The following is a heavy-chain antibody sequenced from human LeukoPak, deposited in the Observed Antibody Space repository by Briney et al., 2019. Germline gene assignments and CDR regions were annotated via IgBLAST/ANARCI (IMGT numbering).Heavy chain of an antibody. V-gene: IGHV3-23*01. CDR2: ITATGVNT. CDR1: GFAFSNYA. Sequence: PGGSLRLSCAASGFAFSNYAMSWVRQAPGKGLEWVSGITATGVNTFYADSVRGRFTLSRDNSNNALYLQMNSLRAEDTAVYYCAKLTPLRFLEWLFPYYFDYWGQGTLVTVSS. J-gene: IGHJ4*02. D-gene: IGHD3-3*01. CDR3: AKLTPLRFLEWLFPYYFDY.